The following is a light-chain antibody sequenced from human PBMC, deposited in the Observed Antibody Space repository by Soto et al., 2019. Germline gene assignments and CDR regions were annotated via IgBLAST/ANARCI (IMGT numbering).Light chain of an antibody. J-gene: IGKJ4*01. CDR2: DVS. CDR3: QQYHNYPVT. Sequence: DIEMTQSPSSVSASVGDRVTITCRASQGISNHLAWFQLKQGKAPESLISDVSSFQSGVPSKFSGSESGTDFTLTISSLQPEDVATYYCQQYHNYPVTFGGGTKVEIK. V-gene: IGKV1-16*02. CDR1: QGISNH.